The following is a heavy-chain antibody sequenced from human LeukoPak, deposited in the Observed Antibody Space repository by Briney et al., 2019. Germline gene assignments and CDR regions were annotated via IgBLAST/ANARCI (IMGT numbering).Heavy chain of an antibody. CDR3: ARDNGVFDP. V-gene: IGHV4-39*02. J-gene: IGHJ5*02. CDR2: IYYSGST. CDR1: GGSISSTSYY. Sequence: SETLSLTCTVSGGSISSTSYYWGWIRQPPGKGLEWIGSIYYSGSTYYNPSLKSRVTISADTSKNHFSLKLSSVTAADTAVYYCARDNGVFDPWGQGTLVTVSS.